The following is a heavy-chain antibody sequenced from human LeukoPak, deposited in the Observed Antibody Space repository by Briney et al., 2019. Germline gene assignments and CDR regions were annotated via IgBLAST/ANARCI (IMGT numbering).Heavy chain of an antibody. CDR1: GGSFSGYY. CDR2: INHSGST. CDR3: ARHPSGRMWLQQGGWFDP. J-gene: IGHJ5*02. Sequence: SETLSLTCAVYGGSFSGYYWSWIRQPPGKGLEWIGEINHSGSTNYNPSLKSRVTISVDTSKNQFSLKLSSVTAADTAVYYCARHPSGRMWLQQGGWFDPWGQGTLVTVSS. D-gene: IGHD5-24*01. V-gene: IGHV4-34*01.